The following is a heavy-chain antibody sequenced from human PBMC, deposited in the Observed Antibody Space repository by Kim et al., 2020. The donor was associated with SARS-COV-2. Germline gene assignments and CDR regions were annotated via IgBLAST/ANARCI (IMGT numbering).Heavy chain of an antibody. CDR2: IYYSGST. Sequence: SETLSLTCTVSGGSISSSSYYWGWIRQPPGKGLEWIGSIYYSGSTYYNPSLKSRVTISVDTSKNQVSLKLSSVTAADTAVYYCARVMDYYDSSCSAFDYWGQGTLVTVSS. D-gene: IGHD3-22*01. CDR3: ARVMDYYDSSCSAFDY. CDR1: GGSISSSSYY. J-gene: IGHJ4*02. V-gene: IGHV4-39*07.